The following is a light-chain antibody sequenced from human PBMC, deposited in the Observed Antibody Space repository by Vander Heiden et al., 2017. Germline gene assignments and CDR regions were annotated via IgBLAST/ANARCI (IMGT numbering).Light chain of an antibody. V-gene: IGLV1-40*01. CDR2: AKT. Sequence: QSVLTQPPSVCGAPGQRVTISCSGSSTNNGADYDVRWYQHVPGTPPKLLIYAKTHRPSGVPGRFSGYKSGNSASLAITGLQADDEAEYYCQSYDNTLSHCVFGGGTRLTVL. CDR3: QSYDNTLSHCV. J-gene: IGLJ3*02. CDR1: STNNGADYD.